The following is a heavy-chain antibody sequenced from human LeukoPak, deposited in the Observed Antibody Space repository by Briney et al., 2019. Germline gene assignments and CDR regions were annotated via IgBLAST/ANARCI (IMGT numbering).Heavy chain of an antibody. CDR2: ISSGSSTR. Sequence: GGSLRLSCAASGFTFSSYNMNWVRQAPGKGLEWVSYISSGSSTRYYADSVKGRFTISRDNAKNSLYLQMNSLRAEDTAVYYCAKSAPPGIAVAGADYWGQGTLVTVSS. CDR1: GFTFSSYN. J-gene: IGHJ4*02. CDR3: AKSAPPGIAVAGADY. D-gene: IGHD6-19*01. V-gene: IGHV3-48*01.